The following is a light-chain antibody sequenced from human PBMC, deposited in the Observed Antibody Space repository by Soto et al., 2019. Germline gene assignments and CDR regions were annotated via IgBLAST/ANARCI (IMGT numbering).Light chain of an antibody. V-gene: IGLV4-60*02. CDR2: LEGSGSY. CDR1: SGHSSYI. Sequence: QSVLTQSSSASASLGSSVILTCTLSSGHSSYIIARHQQQPGKAPRYLINLEGSGSYNKGSGVPARFSCSSSAANRYLTLSALQYADEADYYYETCVSNTQVFGGGTKLTVL. CDR3: ETCVSNTQV. J-gene: IGLJ2*01.